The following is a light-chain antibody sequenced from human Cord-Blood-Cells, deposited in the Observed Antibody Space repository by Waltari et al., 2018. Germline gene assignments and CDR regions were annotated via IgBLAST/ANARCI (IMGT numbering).Light chain of an antibody. V-gene: IGLV2-14*01. CDR1: SSDVGGYNY. J-gene: IGLJ2*01. Sequence: QSALTQPASVSGSPGQSITISCTGTSSDVGGYNYVSWYQQHPGKAPKLMIYDVSNRSSGFSNRFSASKSGNTASLTISGLQAEDEADYYCSSYTSSSTVFGGGTKLTVL. CDR3: SSYTSSSTV. CDR2: DVS.